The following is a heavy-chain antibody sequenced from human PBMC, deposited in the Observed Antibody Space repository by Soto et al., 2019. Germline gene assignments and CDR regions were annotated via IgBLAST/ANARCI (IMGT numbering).Heavy chain of an antibody. D-gene: IGHD5-12*01. CDR2: IKQDGSEK. Sequence: HPGGSLRLSCAASGFTFSSYWMGWVRQAPGKGLEWVANIKQDGSEKYYVDSVKGRFTISRDNAKNSLYLQMNSLRAEDTAVYYCARVWILRDISPRYWFDPWGQGTLVTVSS. V-gene: IGHV3-7*03. J-gene: IGHJ5*02. CDR1: GFTFSSYW. CDR3: ARVWILRDISPRYWFDP.